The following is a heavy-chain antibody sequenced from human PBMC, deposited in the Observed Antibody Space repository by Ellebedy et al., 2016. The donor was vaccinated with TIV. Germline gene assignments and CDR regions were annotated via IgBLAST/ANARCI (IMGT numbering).Heavy chain of an antibody. V-gene: IGHV4-39*07. CDR1: AGSINNSSYF. Sequence: MPSQTLSLTCPLSAGSINNSSYFWGWLRQPPGKGREWIATTYYRGTTYYNPSPKSRVNISVDTSKNQFSLKVSSVTAADTAVDYCARDPALPRGRFDTWGQGTLVTVSS. CDR2: TYYRGTT. J-gene: IGHJ5*02. CDR3: ARDPALPRGRFDT.